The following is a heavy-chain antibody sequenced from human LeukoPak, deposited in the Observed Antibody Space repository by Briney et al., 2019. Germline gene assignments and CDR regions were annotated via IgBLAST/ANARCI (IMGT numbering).Heavy chain of an antibody. J-gene: IGHJ4*02. V-gene: IGHV3-7*01. CDR1: GFTFSSYW. CDR3: ARNGVVPAAISGSDY. CDR2: IKQDGSEK. Sequence: PGGSLRLSCAASGFTFSSYWMSWVRQAPGKGLEWVANIKQDGSEKYYVDSVKGRFTISRDNAKNSLYLQMNSLRAEDTAVYYCARNGVVPAAISGSDYWGQGTLVTVSS. D-gene: IGHD2-2*01.